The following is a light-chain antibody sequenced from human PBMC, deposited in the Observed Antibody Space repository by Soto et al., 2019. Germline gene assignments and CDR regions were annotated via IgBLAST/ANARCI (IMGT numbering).Light chain of an antibody. J-gene: IGKJ4*01. CDR2: KAS. CDR1: QSISSW. Sequence: DIQMTQSPSTLSASVGDRVTITCRASQSISSWLAWYQQKPGKAPKLLIYKASIFESGVPSRFSGSGSGTEFTLTISSLQPDDFATYYCHQYNSYLLTFGGGTKVEIK. CDR3: HQYNSYLLT. V-gene: IGKV1-5*03.